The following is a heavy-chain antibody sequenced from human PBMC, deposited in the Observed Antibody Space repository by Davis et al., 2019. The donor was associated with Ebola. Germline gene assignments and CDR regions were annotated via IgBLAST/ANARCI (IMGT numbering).Heavy chain of an antibody. Sequence: SGPTLVTPTQTLTLTCTFSGFSLSTSGMCVSWIRQPPGKALEWLARIDWDDDKYYSTSLKTRLTISKDTSKNQVVLTVTNMDPVDTATYYCARIREGVTNEQYYYYYGMDVWGQGTTVTVSS. V-gene: IGHV2-70*11. CDR1: GFSLSTSGMC. CDR2: IDWDDDK. D-gene: IGHD4-11*01. J-gene: IGHJ6*02. CDR3: ARIREGVTNEQYYYYYGMDV.